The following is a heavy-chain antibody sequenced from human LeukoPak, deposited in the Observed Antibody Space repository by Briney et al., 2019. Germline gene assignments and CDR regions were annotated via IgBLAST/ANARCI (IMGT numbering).Heavy chain of an antibody. CDR2: ISYDGSNK. Sequence: GGSLRLSCAASGFTFSSYAMHWVRQAPGKGLEWVAVISYDGSNKYYADSVKGRFTISRDNSKNTLYLQMNSLRAEDTAVYYCARADDSSGYSRGVDYWGQGTLVTVSS. CDR1: GFTFSSYA. D-gene: IGHD3-22*01. J-gene: IGHJ4*02. V-gene: IGHV3-30*04. CDR3: ARADDSSGYSRGVDY.